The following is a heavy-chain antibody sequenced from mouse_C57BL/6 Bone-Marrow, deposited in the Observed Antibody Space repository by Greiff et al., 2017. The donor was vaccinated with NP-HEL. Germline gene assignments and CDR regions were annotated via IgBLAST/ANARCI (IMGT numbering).Heavy chain of an antibody. V-gene: IGHV1-82*01. J-gene: IGHJ2*01. Sequence: VQLQQSGPELVKPGASVKISCKASGYAFSSSWMNWVKQRPGKGLEWIGRIYPGDGDTNYNGKFKGKATLTADKPSSTAYMQLSSLTSEDSAVYFCARFTTVVATNFDYWGQGTTLTVSS. D-gene: IGHD1-1*01. CDR3: ARFTTVVATNFDY. CDR2: IYPGDGDT. CDR1: GYAFSSSW.